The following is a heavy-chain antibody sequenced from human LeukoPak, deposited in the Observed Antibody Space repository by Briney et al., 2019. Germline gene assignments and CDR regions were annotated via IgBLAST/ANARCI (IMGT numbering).Heavy chain of an antibody. V-gene: IGHV3-30*02. Sequence: PPGGSLRLSCAASGFTFSTYGMHWVRQAPGKGLEWVSFIRYVGINKYYADSVKGRFTISRDNSKNTLYMQMNSLKTDDTAVYYCTTDLRYFDRTGFAFDVWGQGTLVTVSS. J-gene: IGHJ3*01. CDR2: IRYVGINK. CDR1: GFTFSTYG. CDR3: TTDLRYFDRTGFAFDV. D-gene: IGHD3-9*01.